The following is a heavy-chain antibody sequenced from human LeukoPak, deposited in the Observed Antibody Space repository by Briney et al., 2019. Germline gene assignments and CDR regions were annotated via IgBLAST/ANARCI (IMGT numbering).Heavy chain of an antibody. Sequence: WIRQPPGKGLEWVGRIKSKTDGGTTDYAAPVKGRFTISRDDSKNTLYLQMNSLKTEDTAVYYCGIYFNWGQGTLVTVSS. CDR3: GIYFN. V-gene: IGHV3-15*01. CDR2: IKSKTDGGTT. D-gene: IGHD5-12*01. J-gene: IGHJ4*02.